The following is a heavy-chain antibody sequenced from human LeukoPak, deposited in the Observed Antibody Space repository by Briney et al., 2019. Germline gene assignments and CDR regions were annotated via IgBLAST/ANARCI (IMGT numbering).Heavy chain of an antibody. CDR2: INHSGST. J-gene: IGHJ6*03. CDR3: ARRRTSSWNYYYYYMDV. Sequence: SETLSLTCAVYGGSFSGYYWSWIRQPPGKGLEWIGEINHSGSTNYNPSLKSRVTISVDTSKNQFSLKLSSVTAADTAVYYCARRRTSSWNYYYYYMDVWGKGTTVTISS. CDR1: GGSFSGYY. V-gene: IGHV4-34*01. D-gene: IGHD6-13*01.